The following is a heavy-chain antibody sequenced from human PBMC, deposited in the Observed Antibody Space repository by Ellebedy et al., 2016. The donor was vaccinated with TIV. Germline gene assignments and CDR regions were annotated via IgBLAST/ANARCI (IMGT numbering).Heavy chain of an antibody. Sequence: KVSCKGSGDTFTNYWIGWVRQMPGKGLEWMGIIYPGDSATRYSPSFQGQVTISADKSTSTAYLQWSSLKASDTAMYYCARRLALHSNTWYAQYYFDYWGQGTLVTVSS. J-gene: IGHJ4*02. V-gene: IGHV5-51*01. CDR3: ARRLALHSNTWYAQYYFDY. D-gene: IGHD6-13*01. CDR2: IYPGDSAT. CDR1: GDTFTNYW.